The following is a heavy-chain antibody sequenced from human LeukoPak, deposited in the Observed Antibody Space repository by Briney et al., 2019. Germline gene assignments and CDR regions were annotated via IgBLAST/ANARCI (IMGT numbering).Heavy chain of an antibody. CDR2: XXSSSSYI. Sequence: GGSLRLSCAASGFTFSSYSMNWVRQAPGKGLXXXXXXXSSSSYIYYADSVKGRFTISRDNAKNSLYLQMNSLRAEDTAVYYCARDPSIAVAAYYFDYWGQGTLVTVSS. D-gene: IGHD6-19*01. J-gene: IGHJ4*02. V-gene: IGHV3-21*01. CDR3: ARDPSIAVAAYYFDY. CDR1: GFTFSSYS.